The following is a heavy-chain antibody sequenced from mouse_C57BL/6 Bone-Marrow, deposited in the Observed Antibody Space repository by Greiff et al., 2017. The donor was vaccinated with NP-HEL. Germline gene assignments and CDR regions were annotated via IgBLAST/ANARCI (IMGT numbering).Heavy chain of an antibody. D-gene: IGHD1-1*01. J-gene: IGHJ4*01. Sequence: QVQLQQSGPELVKPGASVKISCKASGYAFSSSWMNWVKQRPGKGLEWIGRIYPGDGDTNYNGKFKGKATLTADTSSSTAYMQLSSLTSEDSAVYVCARGHYYGSRHYYAMDYWGQGTSVTVSS. CDR1: GYAFSSSW. CDR2: IYPGDGDT. V-gene: IGHV1-82*01. CDR3: ARGHYYGSRHYYAMDY.